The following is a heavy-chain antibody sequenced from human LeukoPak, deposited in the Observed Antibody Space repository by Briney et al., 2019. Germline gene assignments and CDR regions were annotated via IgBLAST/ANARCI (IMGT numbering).Heavy chain of an antibody. CDR1: GFTFSSYW. Sequence: GGSLRLSCAASGFTFSSYWMSWVRQAPGKGLEWVANIKQDGSEKYYVDSVKGRFTISRDNAKNSLYLQMNSLRAEDTAVYYCARARDTYYYDSSGYPGDYWGQGTLVTVSS. CDR2: IKQDGSEK. CDR3: ARARDTYYYDSSGYPGDY. J-gene: IGHJ4*02. V-gene: IGHV3-7*01. D-gene: IGHD3-22*01.